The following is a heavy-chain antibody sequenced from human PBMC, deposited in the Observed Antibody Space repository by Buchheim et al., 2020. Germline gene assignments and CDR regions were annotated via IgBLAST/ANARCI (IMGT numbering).Heavy chain of an antibody. Sequence: QVQLVESGGGVVQPGRSLRLSCAASGFTFSSYGMHWVRQAPGKGLEWVAVISYDGSNKYYADSVKGRFTISRDNSKNTLYLQMNSLRAEDTAVYYCAKDCIAVAGISYYYGMDVWGQGTT. J-gene: IGHJ6*02. CDR1: GFTFSSYG. CDR2: ISYDGSNK. CDR3: AKDCIAVAGISYYYGMDV. D-gene: IGHD6-19*01. V-gene: IGHV3-30*18.